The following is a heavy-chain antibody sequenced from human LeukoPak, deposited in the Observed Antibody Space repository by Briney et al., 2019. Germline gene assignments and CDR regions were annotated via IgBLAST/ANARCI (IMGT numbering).Heavy chain of an antibody. D-gene: IGHD4-23*01. CDR3: ARSYYGGNSGYYYYMDV. CDR2: IYTSGST. CDR1: GGSISSGSYY. Sequence: PSQTLSLTCTVSGGSISSGSYYWSWIRQPAGKGLEWIGRIYTSGSTNYNPSLKSRVTISVDTSKNQFSLKLSSVTAADTAEYYCARSYYGGNSGYYYYMDVWGKGTTVTVSS. J-gene: IGHJ6*03. V-gene: IGHV4-61*02.